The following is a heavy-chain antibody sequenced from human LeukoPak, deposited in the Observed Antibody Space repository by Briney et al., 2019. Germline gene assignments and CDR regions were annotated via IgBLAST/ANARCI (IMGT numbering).Heavy chain of an antibody. V-gene: IGHV4-39*07. Sequence: PSETLSLTCNVSGDSISGSSYYWSWIRVPPGKGLEWIGSIYYAGSTYYYPSFKSRVTLSVDTSSNRFSLSIKSVTAADTAMYYCARGRRIVVLPGRGFFDLWGRGTLVTVSS. CDR2: IYYAGST. CDR3: ARGRRIVVLPGRGFFDL. CDR1: GDSISGSSYY. D-gene: IGHD4/OR15-4a*01. J-gene: IGHJ2*01.